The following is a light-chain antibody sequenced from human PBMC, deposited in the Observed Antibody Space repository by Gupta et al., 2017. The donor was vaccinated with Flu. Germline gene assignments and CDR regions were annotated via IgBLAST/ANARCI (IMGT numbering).Light chain of an antibody. CDR2: GAS. J-gene: IGKJ1*01. CDR3: QQHNSCPWT. Sequence: DIHLTQSPSFLSASVGDRVTITCRASQGISSYLAWYQQKPGKAPKLLIYGASAWESGAPSRFSGSGSGTEFTLTISSLQPEDFANYYCQQHNSCPWTFGQGTXVEIK. V-gene: IGKV1-9*01. CDR1: QGISSY.